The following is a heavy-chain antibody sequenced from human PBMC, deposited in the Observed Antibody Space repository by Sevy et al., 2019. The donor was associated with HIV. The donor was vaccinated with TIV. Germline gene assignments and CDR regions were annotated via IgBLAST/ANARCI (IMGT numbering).Heavy chain of an antibody. D-gene: IGHD3-9*01. Sequence: SVKVSCKASGGAFSSYAISWVRQAPGQGLEWMGGIIPIFGTANYAQKFQGRVTITADESTSTAYMELSSLRSEDTAVYYCARDGGYYDILTGYSPNQYNWFAPWGQGTLVTVSS. CDR1: GGAFSSYA. CDR3: ARDGGYYDILTGYSPNQYNWFAP. CDR2: IIPIFGTA. J-gene: IGHJ5*02. V-gene: IGHV1-69*13.